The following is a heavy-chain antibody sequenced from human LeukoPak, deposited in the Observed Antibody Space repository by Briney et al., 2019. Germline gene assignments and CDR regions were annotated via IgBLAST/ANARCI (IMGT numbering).Heavy chain of an antibody. CDR3: ARSYGDYITGAYAFDV. J-gene: IGHJ3*01. CDR2: IYYSGST. V-gene: IGHV4-59*08. Sequence: PSETLSLTCTVSGGSIGNYYWSWIRQPPEKGLEWIGYIYYSGSTNYNPSLKSRVTISVDTSKNQFSLKLTSVTAADTAVYYCARSYGDYITGAYAFDVWGQGTMVTVSS. CDR1: GGSIGNYY. D-gene: IGHD4-17*01.